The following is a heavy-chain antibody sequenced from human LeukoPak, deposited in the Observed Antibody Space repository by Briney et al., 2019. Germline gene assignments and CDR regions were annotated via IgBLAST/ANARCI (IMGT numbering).Heavy chain of an antibody. Sequence: GASVKVSCKASGYTFTSYAMNWVRQAPGQGLEWMGWINTNTGNPTYAQGFTGRFVFSLDTSVSTAYLQISSLKAEDTAVYYCARDSDRGYCSGGSCYSDYWGQGTLVTVSS. CDR3: ARDSDRGYCSGGSCYSDY. J-gene: IGHJ4*02. CDR2: INTNTGNP. CDR1: GYTFTSYA. D-gene: IGHD2-15*01. V-gene: IGHV7-4-1*02.